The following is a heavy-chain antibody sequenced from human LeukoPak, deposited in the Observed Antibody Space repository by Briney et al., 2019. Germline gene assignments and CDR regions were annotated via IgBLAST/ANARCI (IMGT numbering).Heavy chain of an antibody. CDR1: GGSISSYY. CDR3: ARAQYSSGWYSGGLFDY. CDR2: IYYSGST. D-gene: IGHD6-19*01. V-gene: IGHV4-59*01. Sequence: SETLSLTCTVSGGSISSYYWSCIRQPPGKGLEWIGYIYYSGSTNYNPSLKSRVTISVDTSKNQFSLKLSSVTAADTAVYYCARAQYSSGWYSGGLFDYWGQGTLVTVSS. J-gene: IGHJ4*02.